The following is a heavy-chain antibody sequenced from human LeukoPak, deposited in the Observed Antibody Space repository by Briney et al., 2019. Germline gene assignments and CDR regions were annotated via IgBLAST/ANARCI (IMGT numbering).Heavy chain of an antibody. CDR1: GFIFSSYG. J-gene: IGHJ4*02. CDR2: ISYDGSNK. V-gene: IGHV3-30*03. CDR3: ATTLGSGWKGDY. Sequence: GGSLRLSCAASGFIFSSYGMHWVRQAPPKGLEWVAVISYDGSNKYNPDSVKGRFTISRDNSKNMVYLQMNSLRAEDTAVYYCATTLGSGWKGDYWGQGTLVTVSS. D-gene: IGHD6-19*01.